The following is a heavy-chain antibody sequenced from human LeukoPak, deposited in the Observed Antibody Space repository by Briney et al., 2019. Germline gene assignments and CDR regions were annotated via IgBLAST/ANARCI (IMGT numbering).Heavy chain of an antibody. Sequence: SQTLSLTCAVSGGSISSGGYSWSWIRQPPGKGLEWIGYIYHSGSTYYNPSLKSRVTISVDRSKNQFSLKLSSVTAADTAVYYCARVAMKWLGYGDPQDYYYGMDVWGKGTTVTVSS. CDR2: IYHSGST. D-gene: IGHD4-17*01. J-gene: IGHJ6*04. CDR3: ARVAMKWLGYGDPQDYYYGMDV. V-gene: IGHV4-30-2*01. CDR1: GGSISSGGYS.